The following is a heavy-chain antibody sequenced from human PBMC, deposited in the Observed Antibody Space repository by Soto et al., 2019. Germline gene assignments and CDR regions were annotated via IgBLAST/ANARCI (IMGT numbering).Heavy chain of an antibody. CDR1: GGSISSSSYY. CDR2: IYYSGST. CDR3: ARHYYVFWGYQGAPDCVDL. Sequence: PSETLSLTCTVSGGSISSSSYYWGWIRQPPGKGLEWIGSIYYSGSTYYNPSLKSRVTISVDTSKNQFSLKLSSVTAADTAVYYCARHYYVFWGYQGAPDCVDLWGPGILDTLSS. V-gene: IGHV4-39*01. D-gene: IGHD3-10*02. J-gene: IGHJ5*02.